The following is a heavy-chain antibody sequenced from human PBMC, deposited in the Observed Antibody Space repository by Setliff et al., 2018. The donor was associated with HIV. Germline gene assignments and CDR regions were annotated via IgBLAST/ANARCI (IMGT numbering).Heavy chain of an antibody. CDR2: IFYSGST. Sequence: SETLSLTCSVSGGSISSGYYYWTWIRQHPGKGLEWIGNIFYSGSTYYNPSLKSRVTILVDASKNQFSLRVNSVTAADTAVYSCARGIRDGLEDLSLEAFDIWGQGTLVTVSS. D-gene: IGHD3-16*02. CDR1: GGSISSGYYY. CDR3: ARGIRDGLEDLSLEAFDI. V-gene: IGHV4-31*03. J-gene: IGHJ3*02.